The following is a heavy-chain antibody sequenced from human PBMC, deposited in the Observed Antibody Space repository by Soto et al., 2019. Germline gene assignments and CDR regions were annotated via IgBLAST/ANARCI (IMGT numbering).Heavy chain of an antibody. CDR3: AREMYYSIYFDS. CDR2: IYWDDDH. V-gene: IGHV2-5*02. J-gene: IGHJ4*02. Sequence: QITLRESGPALVRPTQTLTLTCTFSGFSLSSNGVGVGWIRQPPGKALEWLALIYWDDDHRYSPSLKTRLTITKDTSKNQVVLTMTKLDPVDTAKYYCAREMYYSIYFDSWGQGTLVTVSS. D-gene: IGHD3-10*01. CDR1: GFSLSSNGVG.